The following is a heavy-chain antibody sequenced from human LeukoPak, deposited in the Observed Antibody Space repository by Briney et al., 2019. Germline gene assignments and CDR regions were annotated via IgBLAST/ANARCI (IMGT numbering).Heavy chain of an antibody. Sequence: ASVKVSCKASGYTFTSYGISWVRQAPGQGLEWIGWISAYNGNTNYAQKLQGRVTMTTDTSTSTAYMELRSLRSDDTAVYYCARDLPNYDFWSGYYTKFDYWGQGTLVTVSS. V-gene: IGHV1-18*01. CDR2: ISAYNGNT. CDR1: GYTFTSYG. D-gene: IGHD3-3*01. CDR3: ARDLPNYDFWSGYYTKFDY. J-gene: IGHJ4*02.